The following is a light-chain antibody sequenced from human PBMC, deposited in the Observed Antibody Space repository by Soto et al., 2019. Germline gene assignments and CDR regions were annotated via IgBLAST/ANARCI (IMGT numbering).Light chain of an antibody. Sequence: QSVLTQPASVSGSPGQSITISCTGTSSDSGIYNSISWYQQYPGKAPKLLIHDISNRPSGVSNRFSGSKSGNTASLTISGLQADDEADYYCSSFTSSISYVFGSGTKVTVL. J-gene: IGLJ1*01. CDR1: SSDSGIYNS. V-gene: IGLV2-14*01. CDR2: DIS. CDR3: SSFTSSISYV.